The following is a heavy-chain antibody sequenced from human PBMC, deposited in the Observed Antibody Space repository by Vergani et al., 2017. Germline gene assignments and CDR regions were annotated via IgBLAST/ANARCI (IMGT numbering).Heavy chain of an antibody. J-gene: IGHJ6*03. CDR1: GYSITNGGFS. CDR3: ARASXRALVGYYYYMDV. D-gene: IGHD3-16*02. V-gene: IGHV4-30-2*01. Sequence: QVQLQESGPGLVKPSETLSLTCTVSGYSITNGGFSWNWIRQPPGKGPEWIGYIFPSGNSDYNPSLKNRVSISLDKSKNQFSLWVNSVTAADTAVYFCARASXRALVGYYYYMDVWGKGKTVVVSS. CDR2: IFPSGNS.